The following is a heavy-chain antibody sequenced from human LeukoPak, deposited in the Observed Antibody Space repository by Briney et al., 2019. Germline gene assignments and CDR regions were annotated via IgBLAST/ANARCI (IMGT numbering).Heavy chain of an antibody. CDR1: GFTFSSYW. Sequence: GGPLSPSWPASGFTFSSYWMTWARKAPGKGLEGVANIKQDGSEKYYVDSVKGRFTISRDNAKNSLYLQMNSLRAEDTAVYYCARDLSDYGDLDYWGQGTLVTVSS. J-gene: IGHJ4*02. CDR3: ARDLSDYGDLDY. D-gene: IGHD4-17*01. CDR2: IKQDGSEK. V-gene: IGHV3-7*01.